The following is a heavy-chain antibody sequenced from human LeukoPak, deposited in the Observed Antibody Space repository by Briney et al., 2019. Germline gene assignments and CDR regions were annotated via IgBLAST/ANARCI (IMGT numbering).Heavy chain of an antibody. V-gene: IGHV3-21*01. CDR2: ISSSSSYI. CDR1: GFTFSSYS. Sequence: PGGSLRLSCAASGFTFSSYSMNWVRQAPGEGLEWVSSISSSSSYIYYADSVKGRFTISRDNAKNSLYLQMNSLRAGDTAVYYGARESNWGYCFDFWGQGTLVTVSS. CDR3: ARESNWGYCFDF. D-gene: IGHD7-27*01. J-gene: IGHJ4*02.